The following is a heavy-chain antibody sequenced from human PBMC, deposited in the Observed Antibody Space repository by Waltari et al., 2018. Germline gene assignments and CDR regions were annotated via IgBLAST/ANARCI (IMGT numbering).Heavy chain of an antibody. CDR2: IDVSGGGT. V-gene: IGHV3-23*01. CDR1: GFSFHTYA. CDR3: AKGGSRVATIGGLDS. D-gene: IGHD3-16*01. J-gene: IGHJ4*02. Sequence: EVSLLESGGNLVEPGGSLRLSCLGPGFSFHTYAMAWVRQAAGKGLEWISGIDVSGGGTFYADSLEGRFTISRDNSKNTLYLQLNSLKVEDTAVYYCAKGGSRVATIGGLDSWGQGTLVTVSS.